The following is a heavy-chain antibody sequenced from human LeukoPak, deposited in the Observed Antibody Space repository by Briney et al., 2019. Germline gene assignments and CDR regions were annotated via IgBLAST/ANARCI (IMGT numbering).Heavy chain of an antibody. CDR1: GYSISSGYY. CDR2: IYHSGST. D-gene: IGHD5-24*01. J-gene: IGHJ4*02. CDR3: ARRWLQQPDY. Sequence: SETLSLTCNVSGYSISSGYYWGWIRQPPGKGLEWIGSIYHSGSTYYNPSLKSRVTTSVDTSKNQFSLKLSSVTAADTAVHYCARRWLQQPDYWGQGTLVTVSS. V-gene: IGHV4-38-2*02.